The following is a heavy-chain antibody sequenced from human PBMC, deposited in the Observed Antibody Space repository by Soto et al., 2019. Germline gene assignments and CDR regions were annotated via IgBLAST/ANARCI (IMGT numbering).Heavy chain of an antibody. J-gene: IGHJ5*02. CDR2: ISSSGSTI. D-gene: IGHD3-3*01. Sequence: GGSLRLSCAASGFTFSDYYMSWIRQAPGKGLEWVSYISSSGSTIYYADSVKGRFTISRDNAKNSLYLQMNSLRAEDTAVYYCAVGHYYDFWSGYYTGLGSNWFGPWGQGTLVTVSS. V-gene: IGHV3-11*01. CDR3: AVGHYYDFWSGYYTGLGSNWFGP. CDR1: GFTFSDYY.